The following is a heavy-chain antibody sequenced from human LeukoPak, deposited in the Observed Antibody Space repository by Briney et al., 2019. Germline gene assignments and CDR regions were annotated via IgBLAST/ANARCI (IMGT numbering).Heavy chain of an antibody. V-gene: IGHV4-30-2*01. D-gene: IGHD6-6*01. Sequence: SETLSLTCTVPGGSISSGGYYWSWIRQPPGKGLEWIGYIYHSGSTYYNPSLKSRVTISVDRSKNQFSLKLSSVTAADTAVYYCARDQGRSIAARSFDYWGQGTLVTVSS. J-gene: IGHJ4*02. CDR3: ARDQGRSIAARSFDY. CDR2: IYHSGST. CDR1: GGSISSGGYY.